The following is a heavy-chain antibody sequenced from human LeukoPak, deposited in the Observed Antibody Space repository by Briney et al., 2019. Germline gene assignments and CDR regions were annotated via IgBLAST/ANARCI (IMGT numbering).Heavy chain of an antibody. Sequence: TGGSLRLSCAASGFTVSNNYMSWVRQAPGKGLEWVSVIYSGGYTYYADSVKGRFTISRDNSKNTLYLQMNSLRAEDTAVYYCAELGITMIGGVWGKGTTVTISS. CDR1: GFTVSNNY. CDR3: AELGITMIGGV. D-gene: IGHD3-10*02. CDR2: IYSGGYT. J-gene: IGHJ6*04. V-gene: IGHV3-66*01.